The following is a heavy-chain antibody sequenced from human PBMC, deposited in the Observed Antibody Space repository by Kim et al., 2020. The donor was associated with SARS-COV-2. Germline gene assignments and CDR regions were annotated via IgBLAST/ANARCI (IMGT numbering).Heavy chain of an antibody. CDR1: GDSISSYF. V-gene: IGHV4-59*08. CDR3: VRHEAYSGKWPHFDY. CDR2: MYYSGST. J-gene: IGHJ4*02. D-gene: IGHD6-13*01. Sequence: SETLSLTCTVSGDSISSYFWSWIRQPPGKGLEWIGYMYYSGSTKSNPSLMSRVTMSVDTSKNQFSLKLTSVTAADTAVYYCVRHEAYSGKWPHFDYWGQGTLATVSS.